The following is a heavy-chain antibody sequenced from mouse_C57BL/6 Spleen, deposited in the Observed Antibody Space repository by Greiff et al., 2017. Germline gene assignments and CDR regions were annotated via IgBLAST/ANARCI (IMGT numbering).Heavy chain of an antibody. Sequence: VQLQQPGAELVKPGASVKLSCKASGYTFTSYWMHWVQQRPGQGLEWIGMIHPNSGSTNYNEKFKSKATLTVDKSSSTAYMQLSSLTSEDSAVYYCARYGGYDGYLYAMDYWGQGTSVTVSS. V-gene: IGHV1-64*01. D-gene: IGHD2-3*01. CDR2: IHPNSGST. J-gene: IGHJ4*01. CDR1: GYTFTSYW. CDR3: ARYGGYDGYLYAMDY.